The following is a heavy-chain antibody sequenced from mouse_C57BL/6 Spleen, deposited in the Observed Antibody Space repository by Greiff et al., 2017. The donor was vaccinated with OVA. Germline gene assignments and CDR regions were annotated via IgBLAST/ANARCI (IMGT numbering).Heavy chain of an antibody. CDR3: ARVGPDYFDY. CDR1: GYTFTSYW. D-gene: IGHD4-1*01. CDR2: IYPGSGST. J-gene: IGHJ2*01. Sequence: VQLQQPGAELVKPGASVKMSCKASGYTFTSYWITWVKQRPGQGLEWIGDIYPGSGSTNYNEKLKSKATLTVDTSSSTAYMHLSSLTSEDSAVYYCARVGPDYFDYWGQGTPLTVSS. V-gene: IGHV1-55*01.